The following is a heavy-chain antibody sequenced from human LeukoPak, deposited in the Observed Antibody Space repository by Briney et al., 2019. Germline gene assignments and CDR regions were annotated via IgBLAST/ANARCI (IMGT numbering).Heavy chain of an antibody. V-gene: IGHV3-23*01. CDR1: GFTFSSYW. CDR2: ISGSGGST. D-gene: IGHD4-17*01. Sequence: GGSLRLSCAASGFTFSSYWMSWVRQAPGKGLEWVSAISGSGGSTYYADSVKGRFTISRDNSKNTLYLQMNSLRAEDTAVYYCAKEKYGTDVGEDAFDIWGQGTMVTVPS. CDR3: AKEKYGTDVGEDAFDI. J-gene: IGHJ3*02.